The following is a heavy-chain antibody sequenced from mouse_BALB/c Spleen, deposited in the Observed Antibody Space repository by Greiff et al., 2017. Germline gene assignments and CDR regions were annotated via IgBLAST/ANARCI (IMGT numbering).Heavy chain of an antibody. D-gene: IGHD1-1*01. J-gene: IGHJ3*01. Sequence: QVQLQQSGAELVKPGASVKLSCKASGYTFTSYYMYWVKQRPGQGLEWIGEINPSNGGTNSNEKFKSKATLTVDKSSSTAYMQLSSLTSEDSAVYYCTRSLYYGSSYAWFAYWGQGTLVTVSA. CDR1: GYTFTSYY. CDR2: INPSNGGT. CDR3: TRSLYYGSSYAWFAY. V-gene: IGHV1S81*02.